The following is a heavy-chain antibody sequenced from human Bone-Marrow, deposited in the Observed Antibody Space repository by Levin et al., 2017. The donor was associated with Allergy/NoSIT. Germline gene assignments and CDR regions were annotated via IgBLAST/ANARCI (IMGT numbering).Heavy chain of an antibody. CDR3: ARGMHVVVAATGLPRLDY. D-gene: IGHD2-15*01. V-gene: IGHV3-30-3*01. CDR1: GFTFSSYA. J-gene: IGHJ4*02. CDR2: ISYDGSNK. Sequence: LSLTCAASGFTFSSYAMHWVRQAPGKGLEWVAVISYDGSNKYYADSVKGRFTISRDNSKNTLYLQMNSLRAEDTAVYYCARGMHVVVAATGLPRLDYWGQGTLVTVSS.